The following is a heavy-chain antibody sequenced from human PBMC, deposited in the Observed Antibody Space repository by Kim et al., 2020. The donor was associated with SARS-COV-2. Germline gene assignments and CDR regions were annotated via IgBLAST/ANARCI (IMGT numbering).Heavy chain of an antibody. CDR2: INHSGSN. D-gene: IGHD3-16*02. Sequence: SETLSLTCAVYGGSFSGYYWSWIRQPPGKGLEWIGEINHSGSNNYNPSLKSRVTISVDTSKNQFSLKLSSVTAADTAVYYCARKGRNRITFGGVIVANWFDPWGQGTLVTVSS. CDR3: ARKGRNRITFGGVIVANWFDP. J-gene: IGHJ5*02. CDR1: GGSFSGYY. V-gene: IGHV4-34*01.